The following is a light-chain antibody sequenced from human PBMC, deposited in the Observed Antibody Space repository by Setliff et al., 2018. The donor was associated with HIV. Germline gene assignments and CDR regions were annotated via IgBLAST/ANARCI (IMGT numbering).Light chain of an antibody. CDR3: SSYTSSSTLL. Sequence: QSALTQPASVSGSPGQSITISCTGTSSDVGGYNYVSWYQQHPGKAPKVMIYDVSNRPSGVSNRFSGSKSGNTASLTISGLQAEDEADYYCSSYTSSSTLLFGTGTKVTVL. V-gene: IGLV2-14*03. CDR2: DVS. CDR1: SSDVGGYNY. J-gene: IGLJ1*01.